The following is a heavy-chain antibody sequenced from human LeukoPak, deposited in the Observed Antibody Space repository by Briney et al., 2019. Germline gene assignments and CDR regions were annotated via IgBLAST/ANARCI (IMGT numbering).Heavy chain of an antibody. J-gene: IGHJ6*02. D-gene: IGHD2-15*01. CDR2: ISFDGSNK. CDR3: AREKVVAPYGMDV. Sequence: GSLRLSCAASGFTFNSYAMHWVRQAPGKGLEWVAVISFDGSNKYYADSMKGRFSISRDNSKNTLYLQMNSLRAEDTAVYYCAREKVVAPYGMDVWGQGTAVTVSS. CDR1: GFTFNSYA. V-gene: IGHV3-30-3*01.